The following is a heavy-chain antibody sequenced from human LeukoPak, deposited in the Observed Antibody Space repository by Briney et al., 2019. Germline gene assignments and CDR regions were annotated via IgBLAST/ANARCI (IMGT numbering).Heavy chain of an antibody. J-gene: IGHJ4*02. CDR3: VKGHLIYRLLDY. Sequence: LAGRSLRLSCVASGFIFSTFGMHWVRQAPGKGLEWVAFISHDRNDKYYADSVKGRFAISRDNSHNTLYLQINSLRPEDAAVYYCVKGHLIYRLLDYWGQGTLVTVSS. D-gene: IGHD4-11*01. CDR2: ISHDRNDK. V-gene: IGHV3-30*18. CDR1: GFIFSTFG.